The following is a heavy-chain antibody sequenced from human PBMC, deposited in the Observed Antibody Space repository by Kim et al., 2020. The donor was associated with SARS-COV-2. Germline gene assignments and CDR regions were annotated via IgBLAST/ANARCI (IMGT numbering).Heavy chain of an antibody. D-gene: IGHD2-15*01. V-gene: IGHV4-59*01. CDR3: ARWGGGGTLDY. J-gene: IGHJ4*02. CDR2: IYNSGST. CDR1: GGSIINNY. Sequence: SETLSLTCTVSGGSIINNYWSWIRQPPGKGLDWIGYIYNSGSTYYNPSLKSRVTISGDTSKNQFSLKVTSVIAADTAVYYCARWGGGGTLDYWGQGTLVTVSS.